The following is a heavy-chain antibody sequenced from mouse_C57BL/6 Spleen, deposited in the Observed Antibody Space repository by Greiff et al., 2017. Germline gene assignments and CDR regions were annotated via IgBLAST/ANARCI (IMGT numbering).Heavy chain of an antibody. CDR2: IYPGSGNT. J-gene: IGHJ2*01. V-gene: IGHV1-76*01. Sequence: QVQLQQSGAELVRPGASVKLSCKASGYTFTDYYINWVKQRPGQGLEWIARIYPGSGNTYYNEKFKGKATLTAEKSSSTAYMQLSSLTSEDSAVYFCARYGIYYGNYGYYFDYGGQGTTLTVSS. CDR3: ARYGIYYGNYGYYFDY. CDR1: GYTFTDYY. D-gene: IGHD2-1*01.